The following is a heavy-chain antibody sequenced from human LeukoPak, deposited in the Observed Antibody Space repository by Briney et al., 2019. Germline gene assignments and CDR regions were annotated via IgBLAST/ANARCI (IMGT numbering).Heavy chain of an antibody. V-gene: IGHV3-53*01. J-gene: IGHJ3*02. CDR2: IYSAGST. CDR3: ARGIHYYADNGEAFDI. Sequence: GGSLRLSCAASGFTVSSDYMTWVRQAPGKGLEWISVIYSAGSTYYADSVKGRFTISRDTSKNTVYLQMNNLRAEDTAFYYCARGIHYYADNGEAFDIWGQGTMVTVSS. D-gene: IGHD3-10*01. CDR1: GFTVSSDY.